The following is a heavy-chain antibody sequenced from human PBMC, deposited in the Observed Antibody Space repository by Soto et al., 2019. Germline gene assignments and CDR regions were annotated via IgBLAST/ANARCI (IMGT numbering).Heavy chain of an antibody. V-gene: IGHV1-18*01. Sequence: ASVKVSCKASGYTFTSYGISWVRQAPGQGLEWMGRISAYNGNTNYAQKLQGRVTMTTDTSTSTAYMELRSLRSDDTTVYYCAXXXXEXPNXYWGQGXXVTXXS. CDR1: GYTFTSYG. CDR3: AXXXXEXPNXY. J-gene: IGHJ4*02. CDR2: ISAYNGNT.